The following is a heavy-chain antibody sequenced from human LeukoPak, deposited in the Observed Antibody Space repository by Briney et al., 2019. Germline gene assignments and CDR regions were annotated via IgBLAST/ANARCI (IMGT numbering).Heavy chain of an antibody. CDR2: INPNSGGT. Sequence: VASVKVSCKASEDTFSVYYMHWVRQAPGQGLEWMGWINPNSGGTNYAQKFQGRVTMTRDTSISTAYMELSRLRFDDTAVYYCASGSSYDSSGRGFDYWGQGTLVTVSS. CDR1: EDTFSVYY. V-gene: IGHV1-2*02. J-gene: IGHJ4*02. D-gene: IGHD3-22*01. CDR3: ASGSSYDSSGRGFDY.